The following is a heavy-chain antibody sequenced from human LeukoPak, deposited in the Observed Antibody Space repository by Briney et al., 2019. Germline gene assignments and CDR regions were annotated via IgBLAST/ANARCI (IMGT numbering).Heavy chain of an antibody. CDR3: ARGRGPSARYWYLDL. CDR2: IYYSGST. Sequence: SETLSLTCTVSGGSISSGGYYWSWIRQHPGKGLEWIGYIYYSGSTYYNPSLKSRVTISVDTSKNQFSLKLSSVTAADTAVYYCARGRGPSARYWYLDLWGRGTLVTVSS. V-gene: IGHV4-31*03. CDR1: GGSISSGGYY. D-gene: IGHD3-16*01. J-gene: IGHJ2*01.